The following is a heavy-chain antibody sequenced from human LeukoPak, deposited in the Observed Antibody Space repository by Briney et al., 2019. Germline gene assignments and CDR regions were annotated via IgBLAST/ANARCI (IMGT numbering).Heavy chain of an antibody. J-gene: IGHJ4*02. CDR2: INPNSGGT. V-gene: IGHV1-2*02. CDR1: GYTFTGYY. Sequence: ASVKVSCKASGYTFTGYYMHWVRQAPGQGLEWMGWINPNSGGTNYAQKFQGRVTMTRDTSISTAYMELSRLRSDDTAVYYCARVCCGGSCSLLPQDYWGQGTLVTVSS. D-gene: IGHD2-15*01. CDR3: ARVCCGGSCSLLPQDY.